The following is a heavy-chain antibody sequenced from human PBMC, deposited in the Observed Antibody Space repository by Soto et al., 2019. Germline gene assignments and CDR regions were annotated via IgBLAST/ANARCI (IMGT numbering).Heavy chain of an antibody. D-gene: IGHD5-18*01. J-gene: IGHJ4*02. CDR1: GFTFSSHS. V-gene: IGHV3-48*02. CDR2: ISGSGATK. CDR3: ARAIRGFSYVVDY. Sequence: GGSLRLSCAASGFTFSSHSINWVCQAPGKGLEWVSYISGSGATKYYADSVKGRFTISRDNARNSLYLQMSSLSDEDTAVYYCARAIRGFSYVVDYWGQGTLVTSPQ.